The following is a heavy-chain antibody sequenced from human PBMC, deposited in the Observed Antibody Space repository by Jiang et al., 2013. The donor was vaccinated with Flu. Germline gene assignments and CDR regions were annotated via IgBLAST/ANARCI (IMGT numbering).Heavy chain of an antibody. CDR1: GGSLSGYY. D-gene: IGHD3-10*01. J-gene: IGHJ3*01. Sequence: RLLKPSETLSLMCGVYGGSLSGYYWSWIRQPPGKGLEWIGETAHSGLSHYNPSLESRVTISLDTSKNQFSLNLRSVTVADTALYYCARVPVLLWFGSRPAAPDSFDFWSQGTMVTVSS. V-gene: IGHV4-34*01. CDR2: TAHSGLS. CDR3: ARVPVLLWFGSRPAAPDSFDF.